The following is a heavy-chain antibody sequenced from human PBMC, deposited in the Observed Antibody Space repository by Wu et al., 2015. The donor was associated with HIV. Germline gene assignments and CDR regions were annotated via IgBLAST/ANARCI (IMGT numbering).Heavy chain of an antibody. CDR2: MNPKSGNT. V-gene: IGHV1-8*01. Sequence: LVQSGSEVKKPGASVKVSCKASGYTFNNYDVNWVRQAPGQGLEWMGWMNPKSGNTGYTQILQGRVTMTRNTSTTTAFLELRSLKFEDTAVYYCARGFGSGYYKRGMDVWGPRDHGHRLL. CDR3: ARGFGSGYYKRGMDV. J-gene: IGHJ6*01. D-gene: IGHD3-22*01. CDR1: GYTFNNYD.